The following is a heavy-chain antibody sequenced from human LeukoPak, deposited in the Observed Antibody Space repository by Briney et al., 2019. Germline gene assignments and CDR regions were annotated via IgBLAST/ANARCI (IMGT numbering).Heavy chain of an antibody. CDR1: GFTFDDYG. Sequence: AGGSLRLSCAASGFTFDDYGMSWVRQAPGKGLEWVSGINWNGGSTGYADSVKGRFTISRDNAKNSLYLQMNSLRAEDTALYYCAREGYDFWSHKAPIDYWGQGTLVTVSS. CDR3: AREGYDFWSHKAPIDY. J-gene: IGHJ4*02. D-gene: IGHD3-3*01. CDR2: INWNGGST. V-gene: IGHV3-20*04.